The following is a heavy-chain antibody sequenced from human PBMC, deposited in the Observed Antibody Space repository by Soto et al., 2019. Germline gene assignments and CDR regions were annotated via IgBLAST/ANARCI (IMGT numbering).Heavy chain of an antibody. Sequence: KSSETLSLTCTVSGGSISSYYWSWIRQPPGKGLEWIGYIYYSGSTNYNPSLKSRVTISVDTSKNQFSLKLSSVTAADTAVYYCARDRGGSYKGLYYYYGMDVWGQGTTVTVSS. CDR1: GGSISSYY. CDR3: ARDRGGSYKGLYYYYGMDV. J-gene: IGHJ6*02. V-gene: IGHV4-59*01. D-gene: IGHD1-26*01. CDR2: IYYSGST.